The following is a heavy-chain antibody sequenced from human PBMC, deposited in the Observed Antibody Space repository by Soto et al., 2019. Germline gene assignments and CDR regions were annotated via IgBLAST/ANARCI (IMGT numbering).Heavy chain of an antibody. Sequence: QVQLQESGPGLVKPSQTLSLTCTVSGGSISSGDDFWTWIRQPPGKGLEWIGYIYYSGSTYYNPSLKSRLTMSVDTSKNQCSLKLSSVTAADTAVYYGARDRAKWKDYYYYGMDVWGQRTRVTVSS. CDR1: GGSISSGDDF. CDR2: IYYSGST. D-gene: IGHD1-20*01. J-gene: IGHJ6*02. CDR3: ARDRAKWKDYYYYGMDV. V-gene: IGHV4-30-4*01.